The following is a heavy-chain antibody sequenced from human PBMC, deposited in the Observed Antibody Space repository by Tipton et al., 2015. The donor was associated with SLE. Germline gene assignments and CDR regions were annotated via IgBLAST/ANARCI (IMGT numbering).Heavy chain of an antibody. V-gene: IGHV4-39*07. CDR3: ANGGGQVDPFDY. CDR1: GGSISSSSYY. J-gene: IGHJ4*02. Sequence: LRLSCTVSGGSISSSSYYWGWIRQPPGKGLEWIGSIHYSGSTYYNPSLKSRVTISVDTSKNQFSLKLSSVTAADTAVYYCANGGGQVDPFDYWGQGTLVTVSS. CDR2: IHYSGST. D-gene: IGHD1-26*01.